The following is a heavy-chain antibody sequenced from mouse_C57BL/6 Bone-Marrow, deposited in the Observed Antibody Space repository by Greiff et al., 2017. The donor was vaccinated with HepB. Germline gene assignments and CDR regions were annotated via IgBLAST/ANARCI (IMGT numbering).Heavy chain of an antibody. Sequence: EVKVVESGGGLVKPGGSLKLSCAASGFTFSGYAMSWVRQTPEKRLEWVETISDGGSYTYYPDNVKGRFTISRDNAENKLYMQMSQLKSEDTAMYYCERDGGYSSYGYFDVWGTGTTVTVSS. J-gene: IGHJ1*03. CDR3: ERDGGYSSYGYFDV. D-gene: IGHD2-5*01. V-gene: IGHV5-4*01. CDR2: ISDGGSYT. CDR1: GFTFSGYA.